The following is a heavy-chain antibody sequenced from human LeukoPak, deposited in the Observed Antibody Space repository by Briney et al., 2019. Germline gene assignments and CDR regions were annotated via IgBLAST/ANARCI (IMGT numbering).Heavy chain of an antibody. D-gene: IGHD6-13*01. CDR1: GFTFTSYA. V-gene: IGHV3-23*01. J-gene: IGHJ4*02. Sequence: PGGFLRLSCAASGFTFTSYAMSWVRQAPGKGLEWVSGISGSGSSTYYADSVKGRFTISRDNSKNTLYLQMNSLRAEDTAVYYCAKGSSSSWANFDYWGQGTLVTVSS. CDR3: AKGSSSSWANFDY. CDR2: ISGSGSST.